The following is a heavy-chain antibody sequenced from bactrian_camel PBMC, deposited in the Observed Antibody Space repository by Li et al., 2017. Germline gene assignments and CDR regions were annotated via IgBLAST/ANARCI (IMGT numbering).Heavy chain of an antibody. CDR3: AAHSGALCSDWTRYST. CDR1: GYANC. D-gene: IGHD2*01. Sequence: QLVESGGGSAQAGGSLRLSCAASGYANCLAWFRQAPGKERERVAGFSPNAVTDYADSVKGRFTISKDNANNTLWLQMNNLKPEDTAMYYCAAHSGALCSDWTRYSTWGQGTQVTVS. CDR2: FSPNAVT. V-gene: IGHV3S53*01. J-gene: IGHJ4*01.